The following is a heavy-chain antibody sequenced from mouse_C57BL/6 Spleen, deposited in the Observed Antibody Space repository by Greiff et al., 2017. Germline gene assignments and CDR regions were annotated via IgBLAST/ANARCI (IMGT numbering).Heavy chain of an antibody. CDR2: IYPGSGST. V-gene: IGHV1-55*01. CDR1: GYTFTSYW. J-gene: IGHJ2*01. Sequence: VQLQQPGAELVKPGASVKMSCKASGYTFTSYWITWVKQRPGQGLEWIGDIYPGSGSTNYNEKFKSKATLTVAASSSTAYMQLSSLTSEDSAVYYGARGFISFDYWGQGTTLTVSS. D-gene: IGHD1-1*01. CDR3: ARGFISFDY.